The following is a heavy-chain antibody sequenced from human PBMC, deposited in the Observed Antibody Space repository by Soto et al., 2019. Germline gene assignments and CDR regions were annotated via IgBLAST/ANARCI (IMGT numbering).Heavy chain of an antibody. D-gene: IGHD3-9*01. V-gene: IGHV3-23*01. CDR1: GFTVSSYG. Sequence: GGSLRLSCAASGFTVSSYGMSWVRQAPGKGLEWVSAISGSGGSTYYADSVKGRFTISRDNSKNTLCLQMNSLRAEDTAVYYCAKVQVPKTYYDILTGYSLIDYWGQGTLLTVSS. CDR2: ISGSGGST. J-gene: IGHJ4*02. CDR3: AKVQVPKTYYDILTGYSLIDY.